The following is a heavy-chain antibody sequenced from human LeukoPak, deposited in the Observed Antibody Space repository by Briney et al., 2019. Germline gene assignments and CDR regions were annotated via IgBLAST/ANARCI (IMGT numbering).Heavy chain of an antibody. CDR2: IIPIFGTA. CDR1: GGTSSSYA. CDR3: ARGGWYYYGSGSSNWFDP. J-gene: IGHJ5*02. Sequence: SVKVSCKASGGTSSSYAISWVRQAPGQGLEWMGRIIPIFGTANYAQKFQGRVTITTDESTSTAYMELSSLRSEDTAVYYCARGGWYYYGSGSSNWFDPWGQGTLVTVSS. D-gene: IGHD3-10*01. V-gene: IGHV1-69*05.